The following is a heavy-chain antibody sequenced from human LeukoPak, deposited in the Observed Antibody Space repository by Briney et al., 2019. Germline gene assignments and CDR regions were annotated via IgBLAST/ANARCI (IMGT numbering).Heavy chain of an antibody. Sequence: GGSLRLSCAASGFTFSSYAMSWVRQAPGKGLEWVSTVSGSGSGTYYTNSVEGRFTISRDNSKNTLYLQMNSLRAEDTAVYYCAKEIYYGDPLHSQHWGQGTLVTVSS. J-gene: IGHJ1*01. D-gene: IGHD4-17*01. CDR2: VSGSGSGT. CDR3: AKEIYYGDPLHSQH. V-gene: IGHV3-23*01. CDR1: GFTFSSYA.